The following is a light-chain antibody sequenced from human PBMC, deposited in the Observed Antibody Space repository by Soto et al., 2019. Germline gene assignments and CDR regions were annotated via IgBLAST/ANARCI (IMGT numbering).Light chain of an antibody. CDR2: GAS. J-gene: IGKJ1*01. V-gene: IGKV3-15*01. CDR1: QSVSSN. Sequence: EIVMTQSPATLSVSPGERATLSCRASQSVSSNLAWYQQKPGQAPRLLIYGASTRSAGIPARFSGSGSGTDFTLTISSLQSEDFAVYSCQQYNNWPPTFGQGTKVEIK. CDR3: QQYNNWPPT.